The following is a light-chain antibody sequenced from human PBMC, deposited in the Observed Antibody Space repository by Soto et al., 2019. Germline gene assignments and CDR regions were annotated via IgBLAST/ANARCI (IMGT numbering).Light chain of an antibody. Sequence: DIVLTQSPGTLSLSPGDRAALSCGASQSLSNNFLAWYQQKPGQAPRLLISGASSRATGIPDRFSGSGSGTDFTLTITRVEPEDFDVYYCQQYATSPLTLGGGTKVDIK. CDR1: QSLSNNF. CDR3: QQYATSPLT. J-gene: IGKJ4*01. CDR2: GAS. V-gene: IGKV3-20*01.